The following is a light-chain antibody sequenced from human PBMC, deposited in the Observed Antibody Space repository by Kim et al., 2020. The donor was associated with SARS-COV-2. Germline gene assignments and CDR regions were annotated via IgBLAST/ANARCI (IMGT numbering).Light chain of an antibody. CDR1: SSDVGGYNY. CDR2: DVS. J-gene: IGLJ1*01. Sequence: GQSVTISCTGTSSDVGGYNYVSWYQQHPGKAPHLMIYDVSKRPSGVPDRFSGSKSGNTASLTISGLQAENEADYYCCSYAGSYTYVFGTGTKVTVL. V-gene: IGLV2-11*01. CDR3: CSYAGSYTYV.